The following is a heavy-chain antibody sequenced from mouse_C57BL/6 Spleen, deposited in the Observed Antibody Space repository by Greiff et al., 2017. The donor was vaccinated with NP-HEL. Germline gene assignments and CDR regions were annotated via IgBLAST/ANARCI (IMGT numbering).Heavy chain of an antibody. D-gene: IGHD2-5*01. CDR2: IYPRSGNT. CDR1: GYTFTSYG. Sequence: VQLQQSGAELARPGASVKLSCKASGYTFTSYGISWVKQRTGQGLEWIGEIYPRSGNTYYNEKFKGKATLTADKSSSTAYMELRSLTSEDSAVYFCARRDYSKGYYAMDYWGQGTSVTVSS. CDR3: ARRDYSKGYYAMDY. V-gene: IGHV1-81*01. J-gene: IGHJ4*01.